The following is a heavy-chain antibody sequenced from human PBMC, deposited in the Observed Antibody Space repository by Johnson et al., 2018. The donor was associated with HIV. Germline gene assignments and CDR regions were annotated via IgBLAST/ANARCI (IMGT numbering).Heavy chain of an antibody. V-gene: IGHV3-30-3*01. Sequence: QVQLVESGGGVVRPGRSLRLSCVVSGFTFSSYTIHWVRQAPGKGLEWVALISSDGTNKYYADSVKDRFTISRDNSKNTLYVEMNSLRVEDTALYYCARDRCSSTTCLDAFDIWGQGTMVTVSS. D-gene: IGHD2-2*01. CDR3: ARDRCSSTTCLDAFDI. CDR2: ISSDGTNK. J-gene: IGHJ3*02. CDR1: GFTFSSYT.